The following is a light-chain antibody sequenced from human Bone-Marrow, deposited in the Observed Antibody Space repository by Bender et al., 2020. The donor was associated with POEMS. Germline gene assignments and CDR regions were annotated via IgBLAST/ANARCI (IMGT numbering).Light chain of an antibody. CDR3: CSYAGSSTWV. CDR2: DVS. Sequence: SALTQPASVSGSPGQSITISCTGSISDVGTYNLVSWYQQHPGKAPKLIIYDVSKRPSGVSDRFSGSKSGTTASLTLSGLQAEDEADYHCCSYAGSSTWVFGGGTKLTVL. V-gene: IGLV2-23*02. J-gene: IGLJ3*02. CDR1: ISDVGTYNL.